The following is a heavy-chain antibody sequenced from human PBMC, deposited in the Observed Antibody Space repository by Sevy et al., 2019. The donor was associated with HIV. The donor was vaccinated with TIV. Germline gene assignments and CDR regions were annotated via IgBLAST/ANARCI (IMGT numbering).Heavy chain of an antibody. CDR3: AKGGSTSGYYLNYFAY. Sequence: GGSLRLSCAASGFTISTYWVTWVRQAPGKGLEWVSAVSGGGDTTYYADSVKGRFTISRDNSKNTLYLQMNSLRAEDTAVYYCAKGGSTSGYYLNYFAYWGQGTLVTVSS. D-gene: IGHD3-22*01. V-gene: IGHV3-23*01. J-gene: IGHJ4*02. CDR2: VSGGGDTT. CDR1: GFTISTYW.